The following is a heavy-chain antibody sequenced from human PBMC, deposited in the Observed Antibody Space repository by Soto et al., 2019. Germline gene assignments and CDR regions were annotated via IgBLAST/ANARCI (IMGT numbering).Heavy chain of an antibody. D-gene: IGHD5-12*01. CDR1: GYTFTSYG. J-gene: IGHJ5*02. CDR3: ATSYDSGFDP. V-gene: IGHV1-18*04. Sequence: ASVKVSCKASGYTFTSYGISWVRQAPGQGLEWMGWISVYNGNTDYAQKFQGRVTMTTDTSTSTAYMELRSLRSDDTAVYYCATSYDSGFDPWGQGTMVTVSS. CDR2: ISVYNGNT.